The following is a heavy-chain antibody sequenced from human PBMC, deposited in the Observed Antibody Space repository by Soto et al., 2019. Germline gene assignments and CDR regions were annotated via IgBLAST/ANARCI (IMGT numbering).Heavy chain of an antibody. D-gene: IGHD6-19*01. Sequence: SETLSLTYTVSGGSISSGGYYWVWIRQPPGKGLEWIGYIYYSGSTNYNPSLKSRVTISVDTSKNQFSLKLSSVTAADTAVYYCARAGIAVAGEIDYWGQGTLVTVSS. CDR3: ARAGIAVAGEIDY. CDR1: GGSISSGGYY. CDR2: IYYSGST. V-gene: IGHV4-61*08. J-gene: IGHJ4*02.